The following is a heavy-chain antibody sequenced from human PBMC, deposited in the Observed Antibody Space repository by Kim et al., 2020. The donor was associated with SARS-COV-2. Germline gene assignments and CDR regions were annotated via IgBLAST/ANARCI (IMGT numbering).Heavy chain of an antibody. J-gene: IGHJ6*03. Sequence: SETLSLTCTVSGGSISSYYWSWIRQPPGKGLEWIGYIYYSGSTNYNPSLKSRVTISVDTSKNQFSLKLSSVTAADTAVYYCARERPSWVAARYYYYMDVWGKGTTVTVSS. CDR3: ARERPSWVAARYYYYMDV. CDR1: GGSISSYY. CDR2: IYYSGST. V-gene: IGHV4-59*01. D-gene: IGHD6-6*01.